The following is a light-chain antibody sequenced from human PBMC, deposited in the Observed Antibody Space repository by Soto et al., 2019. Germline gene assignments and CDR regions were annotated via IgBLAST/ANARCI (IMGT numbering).Light chain of an antibody. CDR2: END. CDR3: ATWESSLSIAV. V-gene: IGLV1-51*02. J-gene: IGLJ2*01. Sequence: QSVLTQPPSVSAAPGQRVTISCSGSTSNIGYNFVSRYQQFPGAAPKLLIFENDKRVSGTPDRFSGSKSGTSGTLAITGLQTGDEADYYCATWESSLSIAVFGGGTKLTVL. CDR1: TSNIGYNF.